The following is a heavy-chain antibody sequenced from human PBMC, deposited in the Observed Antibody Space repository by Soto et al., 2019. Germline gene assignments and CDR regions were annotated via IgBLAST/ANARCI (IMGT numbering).Heavy chain of an antibody. CDR1: GVSIRSSSYY. CDR2: IYYSGST. Sequence: QLQLQESGPGLVKPSEALSLTCTVSGVSIRSSSYYWGWIRQPPGKGLEWIGRIYYSGSTYYNPSLKSRVSISVDTSKNKFSLKLSSVTAAGTAVYYCARSYDSSGYGFDYWGQGTLVTVFS. CDR3: ARSYDSSGYGFDY. V-gene: IGHV4-39*01. D-gene: IGHD3-22*01. J-gene: IGHJ4*02.